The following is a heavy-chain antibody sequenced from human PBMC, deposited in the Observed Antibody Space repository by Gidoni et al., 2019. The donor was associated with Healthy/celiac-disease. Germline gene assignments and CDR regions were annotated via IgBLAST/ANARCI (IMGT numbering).Heavy chain of an antibody. V-gene: IGHV3-74*01. D-gene: IGHD2-21*02. CDR2: INRDGSST. J-gene: IGHJ6*02. Sequence: EVQLVESGGGLVQPGGSLRLSCAASGFTFSSYWMHWVRQAPGKGLVWVSRINRDGSSTSYADSVKGRFTISRDNAKNTLYLQMNSLRAEDTAVYYCAREDCGGDWGPCYYYGMDVWGQGTTVTVSS. CDR1: GFTFSSYW. CDR3: AREDCGGDWGPCYYYGMDV.